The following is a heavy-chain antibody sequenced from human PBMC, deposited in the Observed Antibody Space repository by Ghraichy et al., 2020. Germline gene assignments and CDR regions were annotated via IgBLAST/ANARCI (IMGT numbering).Heavy chain of an antibody. V-gene: IGHV4-39*07. CDR2: IYYSGST. D-gene: IGHD6-13*01. CDR3: ARERRLAAAGSYGMDV. J-gene: IGHJ6*02. Sequence: SETLSLTCTVSGGSISSSSYYWGWIRQPPGKGLEWIGSIYYSGSTYYNPSLKSRVTISVDTSKNQFSLKLSSVTAADTAVYYCARERRLAAAGSYGMDVWGQGTTVTVSS. CDR1: GGSISSSSYY.